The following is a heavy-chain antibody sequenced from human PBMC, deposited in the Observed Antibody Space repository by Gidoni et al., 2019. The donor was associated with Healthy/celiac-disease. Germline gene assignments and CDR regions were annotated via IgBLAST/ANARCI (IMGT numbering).Heavy chain of an antibody. D-gene: IGHD3-10*01. Sequence: EVPLVESGGGLVQPGRSLRLSCAASGFTFVDYAMHWVRPAPGKGLEWVSGISWNSGSIGYADSVKGRFTISRDNAKNSLYLQMNSLRAEDTALYYCAKAGYGSGSYSFDYWGQGTLVTVSS. CDR1: GFTFVDYA. CDR3: AKAGYGSGSYSFDY. J-gene: IGHJ4*02. CDR2: ISWNSGSI. V-gene: IGHV3-9*01.